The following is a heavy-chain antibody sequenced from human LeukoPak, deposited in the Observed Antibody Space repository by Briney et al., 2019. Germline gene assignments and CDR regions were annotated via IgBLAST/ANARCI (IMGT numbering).Heavy chain of an antibody. Sequence: SETLSLTCTVSGGSISSGGYYWGWIRQPPGKGLEWIGSIYYSGSAYYIPSLKSRVTIPADTSKNQFSLKLSSVTAADAAVYYCARQYSSGWPWFDPWGQGTLVTVSS. CDR2: IYYSGSA. D-gene: IGHD6-19*01. CDR3: ARQYSSGWPWFDP. V-gene: IGHV4-39*01. J-gene: IGHJ5*02. CDR1: GGSISSGGYY.